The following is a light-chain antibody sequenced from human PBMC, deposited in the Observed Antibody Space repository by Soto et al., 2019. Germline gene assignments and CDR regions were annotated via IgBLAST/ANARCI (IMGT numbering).Light chain of an antibody. V-gene: IGKV3-20*01. CDR2: GAS. Sequence: DIVLMPSPDPLFLSPRETATLSCRASQSVSSDYLAWYQQRPGQAPRLLIYGASSRATDIPDRFDGSGSGTDFTLSISRLEPEDFAVYYCQQYSNSPVTFGHGTKVDIK. J-gene: IGKJ1*01. CDR1: QSVSSDY. CDR3: QQYSNSPVT.